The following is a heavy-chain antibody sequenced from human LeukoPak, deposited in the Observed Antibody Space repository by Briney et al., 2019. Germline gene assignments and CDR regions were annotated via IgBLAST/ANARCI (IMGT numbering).Heavy chain of an antibody. CDR3: ARDRSSGWYDAFDI. Sequence: GGSLRLSCAASGFTVSSNYMSWVRQAPGKGLEWVSVIYSGGSMYYSDSVKGRFTISRDNSKNTLYLQMNSLRAEDTAVYYCARDRSSGWYDAFDIWGQGTMVTVSS. D-gene: IGHD6-19*01. CDR1: GFTVSSNY. CDR2: IYSGGSM. V-gene: IGHV3-53*01. J-gene: IGHJ3*02.